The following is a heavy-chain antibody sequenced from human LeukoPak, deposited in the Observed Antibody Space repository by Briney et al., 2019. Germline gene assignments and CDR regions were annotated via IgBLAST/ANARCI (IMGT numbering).Heavy chain of an antibody. J-gene: IGHJ1*01. CDR2: IRYDGSNK. Sequence: PGGSLRLSCAASGFTFSSYGMHWVRQAPGKGLEWVAFIRYDGSNKYYADSVKGRFTISRDNSKNTLYLQMNSLRAEDTAVYYCAKDFRSIAVAGQCFQHWGQGTLVTVSS. D-gene: IGHD6-19*01. CDR3: AKDFRSIAVAGQCFQH. V-gene: IGHV3-30*02. CDR1: GFTFSSYG.